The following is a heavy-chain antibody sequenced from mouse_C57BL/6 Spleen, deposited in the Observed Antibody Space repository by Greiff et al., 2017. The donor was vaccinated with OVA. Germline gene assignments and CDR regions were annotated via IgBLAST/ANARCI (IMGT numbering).Heavy chain of an antibody. D-gene: IGHD1-1*01. V-gene: IGHV1-82*01. CDR1: GYAFSSSW. CDR2: IYPGDGDT. J-gene: IGHJ2*01. CDR3: ARFYYGSSFDY. Sequence: QVQLQQSGPELVKPGASVKISCKASGYAFSSSWMNWVKQRPGKGLEWIGRIYPGDGDTNYNGKFKGKATLTADKSSSTAYMQLSSLTSEDSAVDFCARFYYGSSFDYWGKGTTLTVSS.